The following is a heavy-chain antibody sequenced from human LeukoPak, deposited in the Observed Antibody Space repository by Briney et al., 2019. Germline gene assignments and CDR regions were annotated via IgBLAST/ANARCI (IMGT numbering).Heavy chain of an antibody. CDR1: GFTFSSYG. J-gene: IGHJ5*02. CDR3: AKGLEHYDILTGYDGGWFDP. D-gene: IGHD3-9*01. CDR2: ISGSGGST. V-gene: IGHV3-23*01. Sequence: GGSLRLSCAASGFTFSSYGMSWVRQAPGKGLEWVSAISGSGGSTYYADSVKGRFTISRDNSKNTLYLQMNSLRAEDTAVYYCAKGLEHYDILTGYDGGWFDPWGQGTLVTVSS.